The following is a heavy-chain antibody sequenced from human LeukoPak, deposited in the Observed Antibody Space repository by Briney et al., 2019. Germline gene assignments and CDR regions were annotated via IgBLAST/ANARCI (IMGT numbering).Heavy chain of an antibody. D-gene: IGHD3-10*01. CDR2: IYHSGST. CDR3: ARLIPTRYYGSGSYNPWGSNYYYYMDV. V-gene: IGHV4-4*02. J-gene: IGHJ6*03. CDR1: GGSISSSHW. Sequence: SGTLSLTCAVSGGSISSSHWWSWVRQPPGKGLEWIGEIYHSGSTNYNPSLKSRVTISVDTSKNQFSLKLSSVTAADTAVYYCARLIPTRYYGSGSYNPWGSNYYYYMDVWGKGTTVTISS.